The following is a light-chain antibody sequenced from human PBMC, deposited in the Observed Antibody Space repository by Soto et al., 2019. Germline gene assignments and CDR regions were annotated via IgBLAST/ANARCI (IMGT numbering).Light chain of an antibody. J-gene: IGKJ2*01. CDR1: QSVSGTY. Sequence: EIVLTQSPGTLSLSPGERATLSCRTSQSVSGTYLAWYQQKPGQAPRHLIYSVSKMAAGIPERFSGSGSGTDFTLTISGPEPEDAAVYYSQPYEPSSQYPFGQGTNREIK. CDR2: SVS. CDR3: QPYEPSSQYP. V-gene: IGKV3-20*01.